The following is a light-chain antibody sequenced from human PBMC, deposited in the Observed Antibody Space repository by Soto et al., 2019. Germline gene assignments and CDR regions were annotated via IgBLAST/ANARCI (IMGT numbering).Light chain of an antibody. Sequence: IQMTQSPSSLSASVGDRVTISCRASQSIATYLNWYQQKPGKAPKLLIYAASTLQSGVPSRFAGSGSGTDFTLTISSLQPEDFATYYCQQLESYPSTFGGGTKVDIK. V-gene: IGKV1-39*01. CDR3: QQLESYPST. J-gene: IGKJ4*01. CDR1: QSIATY. CDR2: AAS.